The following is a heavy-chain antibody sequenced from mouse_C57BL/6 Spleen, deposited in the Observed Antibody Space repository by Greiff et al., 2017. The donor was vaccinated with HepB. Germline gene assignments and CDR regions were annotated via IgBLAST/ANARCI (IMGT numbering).Heavy chain of an antibody. Sequence: QVQLQQSGPELVKPGASVKISCKASGYAFSSSWMNWVKQRPGKGLEWIGRIYPGDGDTNYNGKFKGKATLTADKSSSTAYMQLSSLTSEDSAVYFCAREPSSYYAMDYWGQGTSVTVSS. D-gene: IGHD1-1*01. CDR1: GYAFSSSW. CDR2: IYPGDGDT. CDR3: AREPSSYYAMDY. J-gene: IGHJ4*01. V-gene: IGHV1-82*01.